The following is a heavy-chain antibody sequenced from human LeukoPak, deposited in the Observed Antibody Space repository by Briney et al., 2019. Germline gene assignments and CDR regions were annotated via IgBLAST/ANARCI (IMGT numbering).Heavy chain of an antibody. CDR2: ISYDGSNK. Sequence: GGSLRLSCAASGFTFSSYGMHWVRQAPGKGLEWVAVISYDGSNKYYADSVKGRFTISRDNSKNTLYLQMNSLRAEDTAVYYYARDGRDSSGWYFDYWGQGTLVTVSS. CDR3: ARDGRDSSGWYFDY. V-gene: IGHV3-30*03. D-gene: IGHD6-19*01. J-gene: IGHJ4*02. CDR1: GFTFSSYG.